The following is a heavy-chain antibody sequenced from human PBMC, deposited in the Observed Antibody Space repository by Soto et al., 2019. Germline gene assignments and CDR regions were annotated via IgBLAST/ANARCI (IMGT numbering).Heavy chain of an antibody. D-gene: IGHD6-13*01. CDR1: GGSISSYY. J-gene: IGHJ6*02. V-gene: IGHV4-59*01. Sequence: PSETLSLTCTVSGGSISSYYWSWIRQPPGKGLEWIGYIYYSGSTNYNPSLKSRVTISVDTSKDQFSLKLSSVTAADTAVYYCAREGVSSRWYNYYGMDVWGQGTTVT. CDR2: IYYSGST. CDR3: AREGVSSRWYNYYGMDV.